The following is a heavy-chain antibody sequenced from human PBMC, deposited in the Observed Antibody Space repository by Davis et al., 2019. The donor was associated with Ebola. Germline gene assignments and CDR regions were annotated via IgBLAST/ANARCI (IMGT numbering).Heavy chain of an antibody. J-gene: IGHJ4*02. CDR3: ARDRGDGYRSGLDY. CDR1: GFTLTSCA. V-gene: IGHV3-21*01. Sequence: PGGSLRLSCAASGFTLTSCAMNWVRQAPGKGLEWVSGLGSSGTDPHYADSLKGRFTISRDDAKNSLYLQMNSLRADDTAVYFCARDRGDGYRSGLDYWGQGALVTVSS. D-gene: IGHD5-24*01. CDR2: LGSSGTDP.